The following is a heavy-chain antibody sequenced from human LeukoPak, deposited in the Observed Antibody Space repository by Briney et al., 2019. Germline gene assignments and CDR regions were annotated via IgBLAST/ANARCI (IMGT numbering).Heavy chain of an antibody. V-gene: IGHV3-66*01. CDR3: ARDLTDPPYYYYIDV. Sequence: GGSLRLSCAASGFTFDDYGMRWVRQAPGKGLEWVSLIYSGGSTYYADSVKGRFIISRDNSKNSLYLQMNSLRAEDTAVYYCARDLTDPPYYYYIDVWGKGTTVTISS. CDR1: GFTFDDYG. J-gene: IGHJ6*03. CDR2: IYSGGST.